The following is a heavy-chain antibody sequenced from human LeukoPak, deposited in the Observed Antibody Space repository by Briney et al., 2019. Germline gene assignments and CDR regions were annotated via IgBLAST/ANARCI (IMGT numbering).Heavy chain of an antibody. D-gene: IGHD3-10*01. V-gene: IGHV3-33*01. Sequence: PGRSLRLSCAASGFTFSNYSMRWVRQAPGKGLEWVAVIWYDGGNKYYADSVKGRFTISRDNSTSTLYLQMNSLRAEDTAVYYCARDVPYYYASGSSKPLDYWGQGTLVTVSS. CDR1: GFTFSNYS. CDR2: IWYDGGNK. CDR3: ARDVPYYYASGSSKPLDY. J-gene: IGHJ4*02.